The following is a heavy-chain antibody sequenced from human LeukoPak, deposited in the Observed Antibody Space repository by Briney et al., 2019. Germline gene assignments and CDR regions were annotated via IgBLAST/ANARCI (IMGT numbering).Heavy chain of an antibody. CDR3: ARVTGYMIEDYFDY. CDR1: GDSITIYY. V-gene: IGHV4-59*01. CDR2: IDHTGST. Sequence: SETLSLTCSVPGDSITIYYWTWIRQPPGKGLEWIGYIDHTGSTNYSPSLNSRVTISRDTSKNHFSLKLSSVTAADTAVYYCARVTGYMIEDYFDYWGQGTLVTVSS. J-gene: IGHJ4*02. D-gene: IGHD3-22*01.